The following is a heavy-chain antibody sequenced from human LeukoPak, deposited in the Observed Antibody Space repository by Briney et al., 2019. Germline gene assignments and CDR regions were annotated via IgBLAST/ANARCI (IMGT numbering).Heavy chain of an antibody. Sequence: ASETLSLTCTVSGGSISSYYWSWIRQPPGKGLEWIGYIYYGGSTNYNPSLNSRVTISVDASKNQFSLKLSSVTAADTAVYYCARLFEVVDAFDIWGQGTMVTVSS. D-gene: IGHD2-21*01. J-gene: IGHJ3*02. V-gene: IGHV4-59*01. CDR1: GGSISSYY. CDR2: IYYGGST. CDR3: ARLFEVVDAFDI.